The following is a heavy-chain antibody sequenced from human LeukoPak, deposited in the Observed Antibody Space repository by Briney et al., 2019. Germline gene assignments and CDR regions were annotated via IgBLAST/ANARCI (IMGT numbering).Heavy chain of an antibody. Sequence: KPSETLSLTCTVSGGSISSNNYYWGWIRQPPGKGLEWIGTIYYSGSTYYNPSLKSRVTISVDTPKNQFSLKLSSVTAADTAVYYCARGVFDNSYDSSGYHDYWGQGTLVTVSS. CDR2: IYYSGST. D-gene: IGHD3-22*01. V-gene: IGHV4-39*01. J-gene: IGHJ4*02. CDR3: ARGVFDNSYDSSGYHDY. CDR1: GGSISSNNYY.